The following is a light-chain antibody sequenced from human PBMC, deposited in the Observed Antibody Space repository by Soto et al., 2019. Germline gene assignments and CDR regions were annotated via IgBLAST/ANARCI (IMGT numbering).Light chain of an antibody. V-gene: IGLV2-8*01. CDR3: SSYGGSNNLI. Sequence: QSALTQPPSASGSPGQSVTISCTGTSSDVGGYNYVSWYQQHPGKAPKLMIYDVSERPSGVPDRFSGSKSGNTASLTDSGLQAEDEADYYCSSYGGSNNLIFGGGTKVTVL. J-gene: IGLJ2*01. CDR2: DVS. CDR1: SSDVGGYNY.